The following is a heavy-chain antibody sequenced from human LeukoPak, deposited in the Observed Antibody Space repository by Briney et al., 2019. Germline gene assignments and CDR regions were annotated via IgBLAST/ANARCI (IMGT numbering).Heavy chain of an antibody. Sequence: PGGSLRLSCAASGFTFSNYGMHWVRQAPGKGLEWVAFIRYDGSNKYYADSVKGRFTISRDNSKNTLYLQMNSLRVEDTAVYYCARDSSMLRGPLVIYYFDFWGQGTLVTVSS. V-gene: IGHV3-30*02. D-gene: IGHD3-10*01. CDR1: GFTFSNYG. CDR3: ARDSSMLRGPLVIYYFDF. CDR2: IRYDGSNK. J-gene: IGHJ4*02.